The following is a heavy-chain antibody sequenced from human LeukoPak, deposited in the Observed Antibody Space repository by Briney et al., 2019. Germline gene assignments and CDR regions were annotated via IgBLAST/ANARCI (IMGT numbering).Heavy chain of an antibody. CDR3: ARALSKLYSYGLPLDY. V-gene: IGHV3-30-3*01. J-gene: IGHJ4*02. D-gene: IGHD5-18*01. CDR2: ISYDGSNK. CDR1: GFTFSSYA. Sequence: PGRSLRLSCAASGFTFSSYAMHWVRQAPGKGLEWVAVISYDGSNKYYADSVRGRFTISRDNSKNTLYLQMNSLRAEDTAVYYCARALSKLYSYGLPLDYWGQGTLVTVSS.